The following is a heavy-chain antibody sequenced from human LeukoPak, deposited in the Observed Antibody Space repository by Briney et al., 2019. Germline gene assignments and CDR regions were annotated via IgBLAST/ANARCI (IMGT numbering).Heavy chain of an antibody. CDR3: AGVLLPPDLYDLNYYYYGMDV. CDR2: ISSGSTI. D-gene: IGHD1-14*01. V-gene: IGHV3-48*03. Sequence: GGSLRLSCAASGFTFSSYEMNWVRQAPGKGLEWVSYISSGSTIYYADSVKGRFTIPRDNAKNSLYLQMNSLRAEDTAVYYCAGVLLPPDLYDLNYYYYGMDVWGQGTTVTVSS. CDR1: GFTFSSYE. J-gene: IGHJ6*02.